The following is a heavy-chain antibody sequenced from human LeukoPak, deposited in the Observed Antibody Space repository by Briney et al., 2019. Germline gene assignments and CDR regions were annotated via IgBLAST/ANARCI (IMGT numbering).Heavy chain of an antibody. Sequence: SETLSLTCAVSGGSISSSNRWSWVRQPPGKGLEWIGEIYHSGSTNYNPSLKSRVTISVDKSKNQFSLKLSSVTAADTAVYYCARDAGHQLSRRNYYAMDVWGQGTLLTVSS. CDR3: ARDAGHQLSRRNYYAMDV. CDR1: GGSISSSNR. CDR2: IYHSGST. D-gene: IGHD2-2*01. V-gene: IGHV4-4*02. J-gene: IGHJ6*02.